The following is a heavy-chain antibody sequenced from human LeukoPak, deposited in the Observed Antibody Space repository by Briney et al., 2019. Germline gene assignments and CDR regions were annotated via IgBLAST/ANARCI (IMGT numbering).Heavy chain of an antibody. V-gene: IGHV1-18*01. CDR3: ATEGKMVRGVYTDY. Sequence: ASVKVSCKASGYTFTSYGISWVRQAPGQGLEWMGWISGYNGYTKYVEKFQGRVTMTTDTSTSTAYMELSSLRSEDTAVYYCATEGKMVRGVYTDYWGQGTLVTVSS. CDR2: ISGYNGYT. CDR1: GYTFTSYG. J-gene: IGHJ4*02. D-gene: IGHD3-10*01.